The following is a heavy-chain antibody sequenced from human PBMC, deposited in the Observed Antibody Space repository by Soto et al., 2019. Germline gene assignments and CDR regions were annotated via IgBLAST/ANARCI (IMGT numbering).Heavy chain of an antibody. CDR2: ISYDGSNK. D-gene: IGHD5-18*01. CDR3: ARVLDRIQLWLGAFDI. CDR1: GFTFSSYA. Sequence: QVQLVESGGGVVQPGRSLRLSCAASGFTFSSYAMHWVRQAPGKGLEWVAVISYDGSNKYYADSVKGRFTISRDNSKNTLYLQMNSLRAEDTAVYYCARVLDRIQLWLGAFDIWGQGTMVTVSS. V-gene: IGHV3-30-3*01. J-gene: IGHJ3*02.